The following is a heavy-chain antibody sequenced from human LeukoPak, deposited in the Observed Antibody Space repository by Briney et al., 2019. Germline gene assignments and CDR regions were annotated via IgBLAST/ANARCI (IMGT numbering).Heavy chain of an antibody. CDR1: GASISSSSSY. D-gene: IGHD1-20*01. CDR3: ARDISTITGTTRWFDP. CDR2: IYSRGNT. Sequence: SETLSLTCTVSGASISSSSSYWGWIRQPPGKGLEWLGNIYSRGNTYYKPSLRSRVTISIDTSKNQFSLRLTSVTAADTAVYYCARDISTITGTTRWFDPWGQGTLVTVSS. J-gene: IGHJ5*02. V-gene: IGHV4-39*07.